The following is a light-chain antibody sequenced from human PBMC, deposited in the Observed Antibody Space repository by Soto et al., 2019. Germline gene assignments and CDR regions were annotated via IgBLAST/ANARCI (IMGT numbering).Light chain of an antibody. CDR2: GAS. V-gene: IGKV3-20*01. Sequence: EIVLTQSPGTLSLSPGERATLSCRASQSVSSSYLAWYQQKPGQAPRLLSYGASSRATGIPDRFSGSGSGTDFTLTISRLETEDFAVYYCQQYGSLPGTFGPGTNVDIK. J-gene: IGKJ3*01. CDR3: QQYGSLPGT. CDR1: QSVSSSY.